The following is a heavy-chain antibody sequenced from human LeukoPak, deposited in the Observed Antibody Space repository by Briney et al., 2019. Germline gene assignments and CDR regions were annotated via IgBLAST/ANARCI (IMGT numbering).Heavy chain of an antibody. D-gene: IGHD3-10*01. Sequence: PGGSLRLSCAASGFTLSSYAMSWVRQAPGKGLEWVSSISASGGSTNYADSVKGWFTISRDNSKNTVYLQMNSLRAEDTAVYYCAKVMKGSERLTMVRGVIIKTAGLYYMDVWGKGTTVTVS. CDR2: ISASGGST. CDR1: GFTLSSYA. CDR3: AKVMKGSERLTMVRGVIIKTAGLYYMDV. J-gene: IGHJ6*03. V-gene: IGHV3-23*01.